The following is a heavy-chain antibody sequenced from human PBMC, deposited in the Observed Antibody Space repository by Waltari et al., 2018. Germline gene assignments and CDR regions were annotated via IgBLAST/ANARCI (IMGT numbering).Heavy chain of an antibody. CDR3: ARDPLGRGYDPYFDY. CDR1: GFTFSSYA. V-gene: IGHV3-30-3*01. CDR2: IAYDGSNK. D-gene: IGHD5-12*01. Sequence: QVQLVESGGGVVQPGRSLRLSCAASGFTFSSYAMHWVRQAPGKGREWGAVIAYDGSNKYYADSVKGRFTISRDNSKNTLYLQMNSLRAEDTAVYYCARDPLGRGYDPYFDYWGQGTLVTVSS. J-gene: IGHJ4*02.